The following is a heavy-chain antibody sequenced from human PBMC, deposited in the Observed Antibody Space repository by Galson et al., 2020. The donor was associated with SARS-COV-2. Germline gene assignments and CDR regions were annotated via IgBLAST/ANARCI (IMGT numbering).Heavy chain of an antibody. CDR1: GYTFSNYA. CDR2: INAGNGNT. D-gene: IGHD6-19*01. CDR3: AREPYTSGWDY. Sequence: ASVNVSCKASGYTFSNYAVHWVRQAPGQRLEWMGWINAGNGNTRYSQKFQGRVTISRDTSATTVYMEVSSLRSEDTAVYYCAREPYTSGWDYWGQGTLVSVSS. J-gene: IGHJ4*02. V-gene: IGHV1-3*01.